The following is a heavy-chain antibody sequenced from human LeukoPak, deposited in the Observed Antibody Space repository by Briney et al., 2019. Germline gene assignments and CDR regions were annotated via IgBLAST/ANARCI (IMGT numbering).Heavy chain of an antibody. Sequence: PSETLSLTCAVHGGSFSGYYWSWIRQPPGKGLEWIGEIMYDGSSNYHPSLKSRVSMSVDTSKNQFSLKMTSVTAADTAVYYCAGGRYYFDSSGAFYWGQGTIATVSS. D-gene: IGHD3-22*01. CDR3: AGGRYYFDSSGAFY. J-gene: IGHJ4*02. V-gene: IGHV4-34*01. CDR1: GGSFSGYY. CDR2: IMYDGSS.